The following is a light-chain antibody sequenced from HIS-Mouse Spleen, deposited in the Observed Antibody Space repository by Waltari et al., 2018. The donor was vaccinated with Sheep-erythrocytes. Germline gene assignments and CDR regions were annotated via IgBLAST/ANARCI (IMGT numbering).Light chain of an antibody. CDR2: DNN. CDR1: SSTIGTNY. Sequence: QSLSTHPPSVSASPGQQVTIPCSGSSSTIGTNYLPWYQQPPGTAPKLLLYDNNKRPSGSPDRFAGSKSGTSATLGITGLQTGDEADYYCGTWDSSLSAGVFGGGTKLTVL. CDR3: GTWDSSLSAGV. V-gene: IGLV1-51*01. J-gene: IGLJ3*02.